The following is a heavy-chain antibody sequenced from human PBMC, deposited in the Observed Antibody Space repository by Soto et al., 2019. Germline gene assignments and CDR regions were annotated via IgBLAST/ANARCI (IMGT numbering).Heavy chain of an antibody. V-gene: IGHV4-34*01. D-gene: IGHD6-13*01. Sequence: QVQLQQWGAGLLKPSETLSLTCAVYGGSFSGYYWSWIRQPPGKGQEWIGEINHSGSTNYNPSLKSRVTISVDTSKNQFSLKLTSVTAADTAVYYCARGGDITAAGTYGYWGQGTLVTVSS. CDR3: ARGGDITAAGTYGY. J-gene: IGHJ4*02. CDR2: INHSGST. CDR1: GGSFSGYY.